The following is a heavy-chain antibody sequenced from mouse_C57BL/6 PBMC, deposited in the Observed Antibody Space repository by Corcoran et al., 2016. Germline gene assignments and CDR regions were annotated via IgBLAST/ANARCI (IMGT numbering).Heavy chain of an antibody. CDR1: GYTFTTYE. V-gene: IGHV9-3*01. D-gene: IGHD2-4*01. Sequence: QIQLVPSGPELKKPGETVTLSCKASGYTFTTYEMSWVKQAPGKGLKWMGWINTYSGVPTYADDFKGRFAFSLETSASTAYLQINNLKNEDTATYFCARSPLYYDHAWFAYWGQGTLVTVSA. CDR3: ARSPLYYDHAWFAY. CDR2: INTYSGVP. J-gene: IGHJ3*01.